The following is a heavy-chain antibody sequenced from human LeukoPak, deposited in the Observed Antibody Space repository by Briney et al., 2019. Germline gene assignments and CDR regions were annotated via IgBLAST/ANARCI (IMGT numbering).Heavy chain of an antibody. Sequence: TSETLSLTCTVSGYSISSGYYWGWIRQPPGRGLEWIASIYYRGSTHYNPSLASLKSRVTISGDTSKNQFSLKLSSVTAADTAVYYCARQTGSGLFILPGGQGTLVTVSS. CDR2: IYYRGST. CDR1: GYSISSGYY. D-gene: IGHD3/OR15-3a*01. V-gene: IGHV4-38-2*02. J-gene: IGHJ4*02. CDR3: ARQTGSGLFILP.